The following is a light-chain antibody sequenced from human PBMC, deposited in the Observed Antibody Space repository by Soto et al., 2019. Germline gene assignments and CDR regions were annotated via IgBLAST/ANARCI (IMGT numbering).Light chain of an antibody. CDR2: RAS. CDR1: QTISTF. CDR3: QHSYSSPPWT. V-gene: IGKV1-39*01. Sequence: DIQMTQSPASLSASVGDRVTISCRASQTISTFLNWYQQKPGTAPRLLIYRASSVQSGVPPRFSGSGSGRDFTHTISSLRPEDIATYFCQHSYSSPPWTFGQGTKV. J-gene: IGKJ1*01.